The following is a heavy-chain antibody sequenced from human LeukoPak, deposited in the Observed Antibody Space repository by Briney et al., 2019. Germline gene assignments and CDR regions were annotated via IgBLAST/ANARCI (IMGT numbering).Heavy chain of an antibody. Sequence: SETLSLTCTVSGISITSNSDYWGWIRQPPGKELEWIGSILYSGNTYNNPSLKTRHTMSIDTFMKQFSLKLSSVTVSFTATYYCASHFILISGYRRDYYFDSWGQGALVTVSS. D-gene: IGHD3-22*01. CDR3: ASHFILISGYRRDYYFDS. CDR1: GISITSNSDY. CDR2: ILYSGNT. V-gene: IGHV4-39*01. J-gene: IGHJ4*02.